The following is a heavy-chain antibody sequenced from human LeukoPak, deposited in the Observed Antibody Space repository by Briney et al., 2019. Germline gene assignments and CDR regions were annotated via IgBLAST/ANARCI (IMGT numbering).Heavy chain of an antibody. CDR1: GFTFSSYA. V-gene: IGHV3-23*01. Sequence: PGGSLRLSCAASGFTFSSYAMSWVRQAPGKGLEWVSAISGSGGSTYYAGSVKGRFTISRDNAKNSLYLQMNSLRAEDTAVYYCARVYYDILTGPTGFDYWGQGTLVTVSS. CDR3: ARVYYDILTGPTGFDY. J-gene: IGHJ4*02. CDR2: ISGSGGST. D-gene: IGHD3-9*01.